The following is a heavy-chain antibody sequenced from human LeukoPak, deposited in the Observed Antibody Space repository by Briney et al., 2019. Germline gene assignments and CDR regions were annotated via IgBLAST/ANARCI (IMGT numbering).Heavy chain of an antibody. J-gene: IGHJ4*02. CDR3: ARIAAAGHIDY. CDR2: TISDGSST. Sequence: QPGGSLRLSCAASGFTFSSYWMHWVRQAPGKGLVWVSRTISDGSSTSYADSVKGRFTISRDNAKNTLYLQMNSLRAEDTAVYYCARIAAAGHIDYWGQGTLVTVSS. CDR1: GFTFSSYW. D-gene: IGHD6-13*01. V-gene: IGHV3-74*01.